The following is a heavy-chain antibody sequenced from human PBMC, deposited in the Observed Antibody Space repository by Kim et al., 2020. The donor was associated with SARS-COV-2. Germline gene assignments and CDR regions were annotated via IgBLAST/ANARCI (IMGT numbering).Heavy chain of an antibody. J-gene: IGHJ6*02. CDR3: ARDFSRYGSGSFRVYYYYYGMDV. V-gene: IGHV3-48*02. CDR1: GFTFSSYS. CDR2: ISSSSSTI. D-gene: IGHD3-10*01. Sequence: GGSLRLSCAASGFTFSSYSMNWVRQAPGKGLEWVSYISSSSSTIYYADSVKGRFTISRDNAKNSLYLQMNSLRDEDTAVYYCARDFSRYGSGSFRVYYYYYGMDVWGQGTTVTVSS.